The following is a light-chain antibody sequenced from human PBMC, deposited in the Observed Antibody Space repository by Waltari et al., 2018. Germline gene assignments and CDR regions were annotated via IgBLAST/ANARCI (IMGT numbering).Light chain of an antibody. CDR2: GVS. CDR3: CSYAGSYNLV. CDR1: SSDVGGYNY. Sequence: QSALTQPRSVSGSPGQSVTISCTGTSSDVGGYNYVSWYQQHPGKAPKFMIYGVSARPLGVPDRFSGSKSGNTASLAISGLQAEDEADYYCCSYAGSYNLVFGGGTKLTVL. V-gene: IGLV2-11*01. J-gene: IGLJ2*01.